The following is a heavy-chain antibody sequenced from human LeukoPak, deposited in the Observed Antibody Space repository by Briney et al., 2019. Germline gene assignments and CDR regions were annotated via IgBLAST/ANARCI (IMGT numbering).Heavy chain of an antibody. CDR2: INPSGGTT. V-gene: IGHV1-46*01. CDR1: GYTFTSYH. CDR3: ARERAYGSGSYGY. Sequence: GASVKVSCKASGYTFTSYHMHWVRQAPGQGLEWMGIINPSGGTTNYAQKFRGRVTMTRDTSISTAYMELSRLRSDDTAVYYCARERAYGSGSYGYWGQGTLVTVSS. J-gene: IGHJ4*02. D-gene: IGHD3-10*01.